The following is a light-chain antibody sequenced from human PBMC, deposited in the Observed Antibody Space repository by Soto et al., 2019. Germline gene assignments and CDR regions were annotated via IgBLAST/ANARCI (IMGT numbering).Light chain of an antibody. V-gene: IGLV1-40*01. J-gene: IGLJ3*02. CDR2: GNS. Sequence: QSVLTQPPLVSGAPGQRVTISCTGSSSNIGAGYDVHWYQQLPGTAPKLLIYGNSNRPSGVPDRFSGSKSGTSASLAITGLQAEDEADYYCQSYDSGLSARVFGGGTKLTVL. CDR1: SSNIGAGYD. CDR3: QSYDSGLSARV.